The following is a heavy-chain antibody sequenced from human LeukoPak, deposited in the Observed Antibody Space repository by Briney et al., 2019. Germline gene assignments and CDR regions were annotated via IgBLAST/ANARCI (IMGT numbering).Heavy chain of an antibody. CDR1: GFIFSNYA. Sequence: HTRGSLRLSCAASGFIFSNYALHWVRQAPGKGLEWVAVISSDGTITSYADSMKGRLTISRDNSKNTLYLQMNSLRAEDTAVYYCARGPRPKSYFDSWGQGTLVTVSS. J-gene: IGHJ4*02. CDR2: ISSDGTIT. V-gene: IGHV3-30-3*01. CDR3: ARGPRPKSYFDS.